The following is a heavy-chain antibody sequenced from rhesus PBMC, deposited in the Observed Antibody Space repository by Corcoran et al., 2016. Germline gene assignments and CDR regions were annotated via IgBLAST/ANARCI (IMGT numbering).Heavy chain of an antibody. Sequence: QLQLQESGPGLVKPSETLSVTCADSGGSISSSYWSWIRQAPVKGLEWIGFIYGSGSSTNYNPSLKSRVTLSVDTSKNQLSLKLSSVTTADTAVYYCARRRLDIDYWGQGVLVTVSS. CDR3: ARRRLDIDY. J-gene: IGHJ4*01. CDR2: IYGSGSST. V-gene: IGHV4-169*01. D-gene: IGHD5-24*01. CDR1: GGSISSSY.